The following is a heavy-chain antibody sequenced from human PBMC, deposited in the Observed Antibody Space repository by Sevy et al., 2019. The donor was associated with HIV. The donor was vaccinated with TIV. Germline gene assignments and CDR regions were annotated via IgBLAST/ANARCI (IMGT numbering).Heavy chain of an antibody. CDR1: GFTFSSYS. Sequence: GGSLRLSCAASGFTFSSYSMNWVRQAPGKGLEWVSSISGSSSYIYYADSVKGRFTISRDNAKNSLYLQMNSLRAEDTAVYYCARDDMGYSSGPFDYWGQGTLVTVSS. CDR2: ISGSSSYI. CDR3: ARDDMGYSSGPFDY. V-gene: IGHV3-21*01. J-gene: IGHJ4*02. D-gene: IGHD6-19*01.